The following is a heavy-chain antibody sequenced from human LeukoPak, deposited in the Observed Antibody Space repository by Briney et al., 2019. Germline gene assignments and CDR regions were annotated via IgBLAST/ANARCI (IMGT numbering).Heavy chain of an antibody. CDR2: IYSGGST. CDR3: AREGEHYVGVEYYYYGMDV. D-gene: IGHD1-26*01. V-gene: IGHV3-66*01. Sequence: GGSLRLSCAGSGFNFDEYAMHWVRQAPGKGLEWVSVIYSGGSTYYADSVKGRFTISRDNSKNTVYLQMISLRAEDTAVYYCAREGEHYVGVEYYYYGMDVWGQGTTVTVSS. J-gene: IGHJ6*02. CDR1: GFNFDEYA.